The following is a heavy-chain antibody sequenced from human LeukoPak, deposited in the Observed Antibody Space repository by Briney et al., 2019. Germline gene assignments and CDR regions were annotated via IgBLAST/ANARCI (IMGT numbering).Heavy chain of an antibody. CDR1: GFTFSSYW. V-gene: IGHV3-48*02. J-gene: IGHJ3*02. CDR2: ISSSSSTI. CDR3: ARVESADYYDSSGPDAFDI. D-gene: IGHD3-22*01. Sequence: GGSLRLSCAASGFTFSSYWMSWVRQAPGKGLEWVSYISSSSSTIYYADSVKGRFTISRDNAKNSLYLQMNSLRDEDTAVYYCARVESADYYDSSGPDAFDIWGQGTMVTVSS.